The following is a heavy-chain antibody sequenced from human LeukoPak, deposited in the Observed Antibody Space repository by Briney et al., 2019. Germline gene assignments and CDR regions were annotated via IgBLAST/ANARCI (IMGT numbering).Heavy chain of an antibody. J-gene: IGHJ4*01. CDR1: RYTFTGYY. CDR2: INPHSDAT. V-gene: IGHV1-2*07. Sequence: ASVKVSCKASRYTFTGYYMHWVRQAPGQGLEWMGWINPHSDATNYAHHFQGRVTMALDKAISVAYLEVSRLTVNDTAMYYCARGSRMGATFDNWGHGTPLIVSS. CDR3: ARGSRMGATFDN. D-gene: IGHD1-26*01.